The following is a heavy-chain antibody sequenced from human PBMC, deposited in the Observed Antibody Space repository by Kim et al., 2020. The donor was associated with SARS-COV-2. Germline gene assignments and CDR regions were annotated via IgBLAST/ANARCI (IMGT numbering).Heavy chain of an antibody. CDR2: ISYDGSNK. V-gene: IGHV3-30*04. CDR3: ARASEGGDHLNV. D-gene: IGHD2-21*02. J-gene: IGHJ6*02. Sequence: GGSLRLSCAASGFTFSSYAMHWVRQAPGKGLEWVAVISYDGSNKYYVDSVKGRFTISRDNSKNTLYLQMNSLRAEDTAVYYCARASEGGDHLNVWGQGTTVTVSS. CDR1: GFTFSSYA.